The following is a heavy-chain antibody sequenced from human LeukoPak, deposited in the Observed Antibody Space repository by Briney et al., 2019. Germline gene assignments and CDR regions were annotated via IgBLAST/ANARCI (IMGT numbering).Heavy chain of an antibody. Sequence: GGSLRLSCAASGFTFSSHSMSWVRQAPGKGLEWVSYISGTTTTTYYADSVKGRFTISRDNAKNSLFLQMNSLRDEDTAVYYCARDPGYSSTGVDAFDIWGRGTMVTVSS. J-gene: IGHJ3*02. CDR1: GFTFSSHS. D-gene: IGHD6-13*01. CDR2: ISGTTTTT. V-gene: IGHV3-48*02. CDR3: ARDPGYSSTGVDAFDI.